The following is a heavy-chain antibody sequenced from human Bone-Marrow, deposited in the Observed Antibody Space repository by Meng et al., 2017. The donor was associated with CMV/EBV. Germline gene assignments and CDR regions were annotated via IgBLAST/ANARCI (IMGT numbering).Heavy chain of an antibody. CDR1: GFTFDDYG. CDR2: INWNGGST. Sequence: GGSLRLSCAASGFTFDDYGMSWVRQAPGKGLEWVSGINWNGGSTGYADSVKGRFSISRDNAKNSLYLQMNSLRAEDTALYYCARDQREEATTVAFDIWGQGTMVTVSS. CDR3: ARDQREEATTVAFDI. V-gene: IGHV3-20*04. J-gene: IGHJ3*02. D-gene: IGHD1-26*01.